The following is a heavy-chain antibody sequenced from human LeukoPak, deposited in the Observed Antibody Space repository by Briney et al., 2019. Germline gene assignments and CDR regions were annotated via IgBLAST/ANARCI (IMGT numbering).Heavy chain of an antibody. D-gene: IGHD1-1*01. CDR3: AKWHERQLAFDS. Sequence: PGGSLRLSCAASGFTFSTFAMGWVRQAPGKGLEWVSGITGSGGSTFYADSVKGRFTISRDNSKNTLYLQMNSLRVEDTAVYSCAKWHERQLAFDSWGQGSLVTVSS. CDR2: ITGSGGST. V-gene: IGHV3-23*01. J-gene: IGHJ4*02. CDR1: GFTFSTFA.